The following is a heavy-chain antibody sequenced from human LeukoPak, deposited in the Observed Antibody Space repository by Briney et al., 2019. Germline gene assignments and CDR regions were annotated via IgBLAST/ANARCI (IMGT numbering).Heavy chain of an antibody. D-gene: IGHD5-12*01. CDR1: GFIFSSYA. Sequence: PGWSLRLSCAASGFIFSSYAMRGVRPPRGKGVEWVSAIRGIGGSTYYADSVKGRFTISRDNYKNTLYLQMKSLSAGATGVFYCARGGWDSGYDFDYWGQGTLVTVSS. CDR2: IRGIGGST. CDR3: ARGGWDSGYDFDY. V-gene: IGHV3-23*01. J-gene: IGHJ4*02.